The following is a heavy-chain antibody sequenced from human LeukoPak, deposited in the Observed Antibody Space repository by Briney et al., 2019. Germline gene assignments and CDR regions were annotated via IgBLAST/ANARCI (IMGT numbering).Heavy chain of an antibody. Sequence: ASVKVSCKASGYTFTSYGISWVRQAPGQGLEWMGWISAYNGNTNYAQKLQGRVTMTTDTSTSTAYMELRSLRSDDTAVYYCARVGGGYSSGWDCDYWGQGTLVTVSS. J-gene: IGHJ4*02. D-gene: IGHD6-19*01. CDR1: GYTFTSYG. CDR2: ISAYNGNT. V-gene: IGHV1-18*01. CDR3: ARVGGGYSSGWDCDY.